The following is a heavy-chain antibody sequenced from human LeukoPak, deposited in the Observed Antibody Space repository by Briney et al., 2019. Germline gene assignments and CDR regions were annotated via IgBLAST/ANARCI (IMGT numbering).Heavy chain of an antibody. CDR2: IYYSGST. D-gene: IGHD3-10*01. CDR3: ARGREDYFGPGSYGF. Sequence: PSETLSLTCAVSGGSMRSYYWSWIRQPPGKGLEWIGYIYYSGSTDYNPSLGSRVTISVDTSKNQLSLKLSSVTAADTAVYYCARGREDYFGPGSYGFWGQGTLVTVSS. V-gene: IGHV4-59*12. J-gene: IGHJ4*02. CDR1: GGSMRSYY.